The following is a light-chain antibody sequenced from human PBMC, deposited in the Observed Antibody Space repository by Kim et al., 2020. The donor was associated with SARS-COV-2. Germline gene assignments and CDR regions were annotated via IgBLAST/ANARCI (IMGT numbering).Light chain of an antibody. J-gene: IGKJ2*01. Sequence: PGERVTLSCRASQSVSSSYLAWYQQKPGQAPRLLIYGASSRATGIPDRFSGSGSGTDFTLTISRLEPEDFAVYYCQQYGSSPPYTFGQGTKLEI. CDR1: QSVSSSY. V-gene: IGKV3-20*01. CDR2: GAS. CDR3: QQYGSSPPYT.